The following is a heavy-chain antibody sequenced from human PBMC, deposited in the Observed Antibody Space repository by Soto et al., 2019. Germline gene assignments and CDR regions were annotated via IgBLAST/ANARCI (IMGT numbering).Heavy chain of an antibody. CDR1: GFTFSSYG. V-gene: IGHV3-33*01. J-gene: IGHJ6*02. D-gene: IGHD3-9*01. CDR2: IWYDGSNK. CDR3: ARGVHYDILTGYLSEYYYYGMDV. Sequence: QVQLVESGGGVVQPGRSLRLSCAASGFTFSSYGMHWVRQAPGKGLEWVAVIWYDGSNKYYADSGKGRFTISRDNSKNTLYLQMNSLRAEDTAVYYCARGVHYDILTGYLSEYYYYGMDVWGQGTTVTVSS.